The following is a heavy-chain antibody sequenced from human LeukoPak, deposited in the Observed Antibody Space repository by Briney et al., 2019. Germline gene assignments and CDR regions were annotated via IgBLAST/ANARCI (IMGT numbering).Heavy chain of an antibody. J-gene: IGHJ3*02. CDR1: GFTLSSYW. Sequence: GGSLRLSCAASGFTLSSYWMHWVRQAPGKGLLWVSRINSDVGTTTYADSMKGRFTVSRDSAKNTLYLQMNSLRAEDTAVYYCARGPFAYSSPAAAFDIWGQGTMVTVSS. CDR2: INSDVGTT. CDR3: ARGPFAYSSPAAAFDI. V-gene: IGHV3-74*01. D-gene: IGHD6-13*01.